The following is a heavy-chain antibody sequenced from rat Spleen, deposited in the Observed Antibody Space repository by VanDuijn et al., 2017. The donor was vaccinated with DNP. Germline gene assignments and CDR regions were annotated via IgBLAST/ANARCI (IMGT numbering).Heavy chain of an antibody. CDR1: GFIFNNYW. CDR3: ASRRSSYIYSYGYFDF. V-gene: IGHV5-31*01. Sequence: EVQLVESGGGPVQPGGSLKLSCVASGFIFNNYWMTWIRQAPGKGLEWVASISNTGDNTYYSDSVKGRFSLSRDNAKSTLYLQMDSLRSEDTATYYCASRRSSYIYSYGYFDFWGPGTMVTVSS. D-gene: IGHD1-2*01. J-gene: IGHJ1*01. CDR2: ISNTGDNT.